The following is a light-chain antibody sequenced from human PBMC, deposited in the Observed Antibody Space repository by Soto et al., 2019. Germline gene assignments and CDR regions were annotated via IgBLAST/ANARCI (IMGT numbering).Light chain of an antibody. J-gene: IGKJ1*01. Sequence: IQMTQSPSSLYASLGDRVTITCRASQGISNYLAWYQQQPGKVPKLLIYVASTLQSGVPSRFSGSGSGTDFTLTISSLQPEDVATYYCQKYNSAPWTFGQGTKVEIK. V-gene: IGKV1-27*01. CDR3: QKYNSAPWT. CDR1: QGISNY. CDR2: VAS.